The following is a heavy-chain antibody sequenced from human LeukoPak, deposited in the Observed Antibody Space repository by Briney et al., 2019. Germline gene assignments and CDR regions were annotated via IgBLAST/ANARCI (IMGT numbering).Heavy chain of an antibody. Sequence: GGSLRLSCAASGFTFSSYAMSWVRQAPGKGLEWVSAISGSGGRTYYADSVKGRFTISRDNSKNTLYLQMNSLRAEDTAVYYCASKAVAGTTSLYWGQGTLVTVSS. D-gene: IGHD6-19*01. CDR3: ASKAVAGTTSLY. CDR2: ISGSGGRT. J-gene: IGHJ4*02. CDR1: GFTFSSYA. V-gene: IGHV3-23*01.